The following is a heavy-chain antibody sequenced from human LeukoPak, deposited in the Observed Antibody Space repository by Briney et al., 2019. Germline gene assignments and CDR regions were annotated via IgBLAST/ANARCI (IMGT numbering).Heavy chain of an antibody. D-gene: IGHD2-15*01. CDR2: ISAYNGNT. CDR3: ARVLRSCSGGSCYSGFSPPDAFDI. V-gene: IGHV1-18*01. CDR1: GYTFTSYG. Sequence: GASVKVSCKASGYTFTSYGISWVRQAPGQGLEWMGWISAYNGNTNYAQKLQGRVTMTTDTSTSTAYMELRSLRSDDTAVYYCARVLRSCSGGSCYSGFSPPDAFDIWGQGTMVTVSS. J-gene: IGHJ3*02.